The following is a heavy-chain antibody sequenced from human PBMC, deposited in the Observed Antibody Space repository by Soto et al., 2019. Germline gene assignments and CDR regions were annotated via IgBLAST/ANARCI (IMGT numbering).Heavy chain of an antibody. CDR1: GFTFNDYY. CDR2: ISGTSSFT. J-gene: IGHJ3*02. CDR3: ARDVGYGDYDAFDI. D-gene: IGHD4-17*01. Sequence: GGSLRLSCAASGFTFNDYYMSWIRQAPGKGLEWVSYISGTSSFTNYADSVKGRFTISRDNAKKSLYLEMYGLRAEDTAVYYCARDVGYGDYDAFDIWGQGTMVTVSS. V-gene: IGHV3-11*06.